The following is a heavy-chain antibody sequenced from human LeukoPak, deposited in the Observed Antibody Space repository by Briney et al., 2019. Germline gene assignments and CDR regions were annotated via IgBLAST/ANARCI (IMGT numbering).Heavy chain of an antibody. CDR2: INSDGSST. CDR3: VRGSGIWFGDPAFDI. Sequence: GGSLRLSCAASGFTFSSYWMHWVRQAPGKGLVWVSRINSDGSSTSYADSVKGRFTISRDNSKNTLYLQMNSLRREDTAVYYCVRGSGIWFGDPAFDIWGQGTMVTVSS. D-gene: IGHD3-10*01. J-gene: IGHJ3*02. CDR1: GFTFSSYW. V-gene: IGHV3-74*01.